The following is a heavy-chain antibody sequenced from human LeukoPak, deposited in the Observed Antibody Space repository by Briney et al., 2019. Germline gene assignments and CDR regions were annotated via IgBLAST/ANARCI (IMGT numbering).Heavy chain of an antibody. J-gene: IGHJ2*01. CDR1: GGSISNTNW. D-gene: IGHD6-6*01. CDR2: VNLQGNT. CDR3: ARDDPRIAVRPYWYFDL. V-gene: IGHV4-4*02. Sequence: SSETLSLTCGVSGGSISNTNWWTWFRQPPGKGLEWIGEVNLQGNTNYNPSLKSRVAISVGKSENHISLKLTSVTAADTAVYYCARDDPRIAVRPYWYFDLWGRGTLVTVSS.